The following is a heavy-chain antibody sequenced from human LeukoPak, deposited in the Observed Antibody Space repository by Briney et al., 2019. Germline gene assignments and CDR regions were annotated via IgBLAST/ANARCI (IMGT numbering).Heavy chain of an antibody. CDR2: INPDGRDT. J-gene: IGHJ4*02. CDR3: AREPIAAAGEFDY. V-gene: IGHV3-7*01. Sequence: GGSLRLSCVVSGFTFNRCWMNWVRQAPGKGLEWVAHINPDGRDTYYVDSVKGRFTISRDNSKNTLYLQMNSLRAEDTAVYYCAREPIAAAGEFDYWGQGTLVTVSS. D-gene: IGHD6-13*01. CDR1: GFTFNRCW.